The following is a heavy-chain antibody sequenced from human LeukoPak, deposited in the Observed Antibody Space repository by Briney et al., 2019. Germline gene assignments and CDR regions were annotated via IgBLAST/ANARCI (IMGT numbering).Heavy chain of an antibody. J-gene: IGHJ6*03. CDR2: IYYSGST. Sequence: PSETLSLTCTVSGGSISSYYWSWIRQPPGKGLEWIGYIYYSGSTKYNPSLKSRVTISVDTSKNQFSLKVSSVTAADTAVYFCARVQGFSLYCMDVWGKGTTVTVSS. V-gene: IGHV4-59*01. D-gene: IGHD3-3*01. CDR1: GGSISSYY. CDR3: ARVQGFSLYCMDV.